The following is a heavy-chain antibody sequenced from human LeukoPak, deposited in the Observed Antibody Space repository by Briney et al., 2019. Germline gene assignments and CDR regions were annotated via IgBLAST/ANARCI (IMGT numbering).Heavy chain of an antibody. CDR3: AMVRDYYFYGLDV. CDR1: GFTFSSYG. D-gene: IGHD3-10*01. V-gene: IGHV3-33*01. Sequence: PGGSLRLSCAASGFTFSSYGMHWVRQAPGKGLEWVAVIWYDGSNKYYADSVEGRFTISRDNSKNTLYLQMNSLRAEDTAVYYCAMVRDYYFYGLDVWGQGTTVTVSS. J-gene: IGHJ6*02. CDR2: IWYDGSNK.